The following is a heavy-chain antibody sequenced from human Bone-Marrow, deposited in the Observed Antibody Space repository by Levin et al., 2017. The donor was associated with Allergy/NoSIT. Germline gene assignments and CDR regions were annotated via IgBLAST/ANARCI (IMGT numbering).Heavy chain of an antibody. CDR2: IIPIFPAP. V-gene: IGHV1-69*06. J-gene: IGHJ6*02. CDR1: GGTFSSYA. D-gene: IGHD3-16*01. Sequence: PVKVSCKASGGTFSSYAISWVRQAPGQGLEWMGGIIPIFPAPHYAQNFQGRVTIIADKSTNTAYMELNSLTSDDTAVYYCARGRYARALSPLGAHYNEMDVWGQGTAVIVSS. CDR3: ARGRYARALSPLGAHYNEMDV.